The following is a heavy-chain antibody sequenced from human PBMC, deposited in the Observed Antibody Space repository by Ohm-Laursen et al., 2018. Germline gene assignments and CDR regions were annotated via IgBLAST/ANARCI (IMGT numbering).Heavy chain of an antibody. J-gene: IGHJ4*02. CDR1: GFTFSDYY. V-gene: IGHV3-9*01. CDR2: ISWNSGSI. Sequence: SLRLSCAASGFTFSDYYMSWIRLAPGKGLEWVSGISWNSGSIGYADSVKGRFTISRDNAKNSLYLQMNSLRAEDTALYYCATSRDCSSTSCSFDYWGQGTLVTVSS. D-gene: IGHD2-2*01. CDR3: ATSRDCSSTSCSFDY.